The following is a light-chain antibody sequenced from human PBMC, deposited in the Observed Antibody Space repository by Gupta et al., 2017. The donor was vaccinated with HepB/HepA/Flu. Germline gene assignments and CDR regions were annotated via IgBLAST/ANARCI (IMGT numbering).Light chain of an antibody. CDR2: DVT. CDR3: CSFGGNNAYI. CDR1: SGDIGSFNY. J-gene: IGLJ1*01. V-gene: IGLV2-8*01. Sequence: QSALTQPPSASGSPGQSVTISCTGTSGDIGSFNYVSWYQQHPGKVPKLILYDVTQRPSGVPDLFSGSKSGNTASLTVSGLQPEDEGDYYCCSFGGNNAYIFGTGTKVTVL.